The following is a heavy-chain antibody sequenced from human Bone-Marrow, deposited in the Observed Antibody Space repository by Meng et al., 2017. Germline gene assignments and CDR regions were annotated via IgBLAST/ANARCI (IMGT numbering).Heavy chain of an antibody. CDR2: IIPIFGTA. CDR3: ARAAVADLNWYFDL. V-gene: IGHV1-69*05. J-gene: IGHJ2*01. Sequence: VQLVQSGAEVKKPGSSVKVSCNASGVTFSSYAISWVRQDPGQGLEWMGGIIPIFGTANYAQKFQGRVTITTDESTSTAYMELSSLRSEDTAVYYCARAAVADLNWYFDLWGRGTLVTVSS. CDR1: GVTFSSYA. D-gene: IGHD6-19*01.